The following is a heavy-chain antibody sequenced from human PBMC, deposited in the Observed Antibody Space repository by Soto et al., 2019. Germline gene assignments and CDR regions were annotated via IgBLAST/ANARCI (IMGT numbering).Heavy chain of an antibody. J-gene: IGHJ6*02. CDR2: IYYNGTT. D-gene: IGHD6-19*01. CDR1: GGSISSGLHY. CDR3: ARQWQLRGMDV. Sequence: SETLSLTCTVSGGSISSGLHYWAWIRQFPGKGLEWIGSIYYNGTTYDNASLKSRLAISIDTSENQFSLKLRSVTATDTAVYYCARQWQLRGMDVWGQGTTVTVSS. V-gene: IGHV4-31*03.